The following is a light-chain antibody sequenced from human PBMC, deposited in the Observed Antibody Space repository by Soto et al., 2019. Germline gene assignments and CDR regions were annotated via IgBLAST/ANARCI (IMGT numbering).Light chain of an antibody. CDR3: QQYGSSRT. Sequence: EIVLTQSPGTLSLSPGERATLSCRANQSVSSSFLAWYQQKPGQAPRLLIYGASSRPTGIPDRFSGSGSGTDFTLSISILEPEDFAVYYCQQYGSSRTLGQGTKVEIK. CDR1: QSVSSSF. J-gene: IGKJ1*01. V-gene: IGKV3-20*01. CDR2: GAS.